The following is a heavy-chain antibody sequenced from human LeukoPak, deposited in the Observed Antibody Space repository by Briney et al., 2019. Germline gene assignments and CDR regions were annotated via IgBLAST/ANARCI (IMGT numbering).Heavy chain of an antibody. CDR3: ARDSISSGWYPNRIYYYGMDV. Sequence: GASVTVSCTASGYTFTSYGISWVRQAPGQGLEWMGWISGYNGNTDYAQKLQGRVTMTTDTSTSTAYMELRSLRSDDTAVYYCARDSISSGWYPNRIYYYGMDVWGQGTTVTVSS. V-gene: IGHV1-18*01. J-gene: IGHJ6*02. CDR1: GYTFTSYG. CDR2: ISGYNGNT. D-gene: IGHD6-19*01.